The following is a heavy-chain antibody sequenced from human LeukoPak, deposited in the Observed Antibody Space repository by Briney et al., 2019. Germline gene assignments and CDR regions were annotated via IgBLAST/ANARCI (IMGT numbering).Heavy chain of an antibody. CDR3: ARDLGYCSSTSCYEDY. Sequence: GGSLRLSCAASGFTFSIYAMSWVRQAPGKGLEWVAVIWYDGSNKYYADSVKGRFTISRDNSKNTLYLQMNSLRAEDTAVYYCARDLGYCSSTSCYEDYWGQGTLVTVSS. D-gene: IGHD2-2*01. J-gene: IGHJ4*02. CDR1: GFTFSIYA. V-gene: IGHV3-33*08. CDR2: IWYDGSNK.